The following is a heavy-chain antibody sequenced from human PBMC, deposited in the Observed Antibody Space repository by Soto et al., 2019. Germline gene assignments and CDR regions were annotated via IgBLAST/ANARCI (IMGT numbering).Heavy chain of an antibody. V-gene: IGHV3-23*01. Sequence: GGSLRLSCAASGFTFSAYALTWVRQAPGKGLEWLSVTPGSGGITVYADSVKGRFTISRDSSMETLYLQLSNLRAEDTAVYYCAKGTYGYPGLYDYWGQGTLVTVSS. CDR2: TPGSGGIT. CDR3: AKGTYGYPGLYDY. CDR1: GFTFSAYA. J-gene: IGHJ4*02. D-gene: IGHD5-18*01.